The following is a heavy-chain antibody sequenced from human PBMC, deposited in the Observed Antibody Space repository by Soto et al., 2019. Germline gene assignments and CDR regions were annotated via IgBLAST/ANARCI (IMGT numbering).Heavy chain of an antibody. J-gene: IGHJ5*02. Sequence: PGGSLRLSCVGSGFTFSTYSINWVRQAPGKGLEWVSVIYTGDTPFYADSVKGRFTISRDNSKNTLYLQMNSLRVEDTAVYYCTRDLMDVVPPADDLFDPWGQGILVTVSS. V-gene: IGHV3-53*01. CDR2: IYTGDTP. D-gene: IGHD2-2*01. CDR1: GFTFSTYS. CDR3: TRDLMDVVPPADDLFDP.